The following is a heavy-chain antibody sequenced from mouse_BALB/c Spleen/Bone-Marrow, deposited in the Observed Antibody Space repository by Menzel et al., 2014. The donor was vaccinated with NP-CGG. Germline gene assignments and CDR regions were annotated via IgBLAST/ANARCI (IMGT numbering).Heavy chain of an antibody. V-gene: IGHV1-87*01. CDR1: GYTFTSYW. J-gene: IGHJ2*01. Sequence: QVQLQQPGAELARPGASVKLSCKASGYTFTSYWMQWVKQRPGQGLEWIGAIYPGDGDTRYTQKFKGKATLTADKSSSTAYMQPSSLASEDSAVYYCARRRREYYFDYWGQGTTLTVSS. CDR3: ARRRREYYFDY. CDR2: IYPGDGDT. D-gene: IGHD2-12*01.